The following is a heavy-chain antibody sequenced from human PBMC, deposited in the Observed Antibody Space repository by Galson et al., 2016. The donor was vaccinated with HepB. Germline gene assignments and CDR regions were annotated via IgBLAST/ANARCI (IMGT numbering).Heavy chain of an antibody. D-gene: IGHD2-15*01. Sequence: TLSLTCTVSGGSISSGSYYWTWIRQPAGKGLEYIGRIYTSGTTNYNPSLNSRVSISLDTSKNQFSLELTSVTAADTAVYYCARGMCGMACHGFNWFDPWGQGTLVTVSS. CDR2: IYTSGTT. V-gene: IGHV4-61*02. CDR3: ARGMCGMACHGFNWFDP. CDR1: GGSISSGSYY. J-gene: IGHJ5*02.